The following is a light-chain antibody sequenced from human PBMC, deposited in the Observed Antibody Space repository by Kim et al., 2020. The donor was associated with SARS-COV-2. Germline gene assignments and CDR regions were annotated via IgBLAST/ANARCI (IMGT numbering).Light chain of an antibody. J-gene: IGLJ3*02. CDR1: RGFSVGYFW. CDR2: YTPDSNK. V-gene: IGLV5-52*01. CDR3: GTWRSNSTTRV. Sequence: CMLSRGFSVGYFWIRWYQQKPGNPPRYILYYTPDSNKGQGSEVPSRFSGSNDASAYAGILRIPGIQPEDEADDYCGTWRSNSTTRVFGGGTQLTVL.